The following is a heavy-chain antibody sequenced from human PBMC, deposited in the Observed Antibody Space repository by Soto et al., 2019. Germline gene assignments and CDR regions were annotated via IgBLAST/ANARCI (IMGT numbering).Heavy chain of an antibody. J-gene: IGHJ4*02. CDR2: IYYRGNA. D-gene: IGHD3-9*01. CDR3: ARLEGLATISYYFDF. CDR1: DDSINSDKYY. V-gene: IGHV4-39*01. Sequence: SETLSLTCSVSDDSINSDKYYWGWIRQPPGKGLEWIGSIYYRGNAYYKQYLQTRVTTSLDKSRNQFSLKLNSVTAADSDVYFCARLEGLATISYYFDFWGPGALVTVSS.